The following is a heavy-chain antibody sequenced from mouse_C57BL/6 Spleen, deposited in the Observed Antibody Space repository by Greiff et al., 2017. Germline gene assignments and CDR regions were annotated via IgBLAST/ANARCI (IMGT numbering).Heavy chain of an antibody. J-gene: IGHJ3*01. D-gene: IGHD2-1*01. CDR2: INPNTGGT. CDR1: GYSFTGYY. Sequence: VQLKESGPELVKPGASVKISCKASGYSFTGYYMNWVKQSPEKSLEWIGEINPNTGGTTYNQKFKAKATLTVDKSSSTAYMQLKSLTSEDSAVYYCARDGYYGNYEGWFAYWGQGTLVTVSA. V-gene: IGHV1-42*01. CDR3: ARDGYYGNYEGWFAY.